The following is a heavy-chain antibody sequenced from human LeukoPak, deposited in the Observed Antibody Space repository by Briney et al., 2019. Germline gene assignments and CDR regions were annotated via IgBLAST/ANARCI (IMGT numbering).Heavy chain of an antibody. J-gene: IGHJ4*02. V-gene: IGHV4-59*01. CDR2: IYYSGST. Sequence: PSETLSLTCTVSGGSISSYYWSWIRQPPGKGMEWIGFIYYSGSTNYNPSLKSRVTISLDTSKNQISLRLSSVTAADTAVYYCARGGNALDYWGQGTLVTVSP. D-gene: IGHD4-23*01. CDR3: ARGGNALDY. CDR1: GGSISSYY.